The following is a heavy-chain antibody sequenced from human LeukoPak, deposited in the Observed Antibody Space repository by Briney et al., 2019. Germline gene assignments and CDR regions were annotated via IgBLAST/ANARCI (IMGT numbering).Heavy chain of an antibody. Sequence: PGGSLRLSCAASGFTFRTYNMNWVRQAPGKGLEWVSSITGGSNYIYYADSLKGRITISRDNARNSLYLQMNSLRVEDTALYYCAREGVGATGDAFDIWGQGTMVTVSS. D-gene: IGHD1-26*01. V-gene: IGHV3-21*01. CDR2: ITGGSNYI. CDR1: GFTFRTYN. CDR3: AREGVGATGDAFDI. J-gene: IGHJ3*02.